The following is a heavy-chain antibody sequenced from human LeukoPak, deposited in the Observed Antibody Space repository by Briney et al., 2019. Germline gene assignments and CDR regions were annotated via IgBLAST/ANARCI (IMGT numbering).Heavy chain of an antibody. D-gene: IGHD2-15*01. CDR2: INPSGGST. CDR3: ARDPGHIVVVVAATRPYYFDY. J-gene: IGHJ4*02. Sequence: ASVKVSCKASGYTFTSYYMHWVRQAPGQGLEWMGIINPSGGSTSYAQKFQGRVTMTRDTSTSTVYMELSSLRSEDTAVYYCARDPGHIVVVVAATRPYYFDYWGQGTLVTVSS. CDR1: GYTFTSYY. V-gene: IGHV1-46*01.